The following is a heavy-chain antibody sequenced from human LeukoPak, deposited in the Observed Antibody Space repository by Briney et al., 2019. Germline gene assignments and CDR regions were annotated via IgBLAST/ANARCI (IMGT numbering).Heavy chain of an antibody. CDR2: ITTSGRTI. CDR1: GFTFSSYE. D-gene: IGHD4-17*01. V-gene: IGHV3-48*03. J-gene: IGHJ4*02. Sequence: GGSLRLSCAASGFTFSSYEMNWVRQAPGKGLEWVSYITTSGRTIYYADSVKGRFTISRDNAKNSLYLQMNSLRAEDTAVYYCARGEDYGTNSFDYWGQGTLVTVST. CDR3: ARGEDYGTNSFDY.